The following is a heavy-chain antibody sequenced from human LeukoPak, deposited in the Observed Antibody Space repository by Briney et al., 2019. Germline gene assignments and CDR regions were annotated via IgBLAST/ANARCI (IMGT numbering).Heavy chain of an antibody. J-gene: IGHJ4*02. D-gene: IGHD6-19*01. V-gene: IGHV3-11*06. CDR2: ISSLSSES. CDR3: ARSIAVAGDLDS. CDR1: GFTFSDYY. Sequence: GGSLRLSCAGSGFTFSDYYMNWVRQAPGKGLEWISYISSLSSESNYADSVKGRFTISRDNAKGSLYLRMNNLRAEDTAVYYCARSIAVAGDLDSWGQGTLVTVSS.